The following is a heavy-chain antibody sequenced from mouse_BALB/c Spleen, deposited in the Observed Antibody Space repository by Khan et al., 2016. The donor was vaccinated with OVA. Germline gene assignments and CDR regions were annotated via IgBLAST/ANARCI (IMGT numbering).Heavy chain of an antibody. V-gene: IGHV1-63*02. CDR2: IYPGGGYT. CDR1: GYTFTNYW. D-gene: IGHD3-2*02. J-gene: IGHJ2*01. CDR3: AGGGAVQATGDYFDY. Sequence: QVQLQQSGAELVRPGTSVKMSCKAAGYTFTNYWIGWVKQRPGHGLEWIGDIYPGGGYTNYNEKFKGKATLTADTSSSTAYMQLSSLTSGDSVIYYRAGGGAVQATGDYFDYWGQGTTLTVSS.